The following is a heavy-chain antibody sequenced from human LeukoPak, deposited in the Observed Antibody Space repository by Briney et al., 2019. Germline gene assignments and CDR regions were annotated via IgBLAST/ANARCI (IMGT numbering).Heavy chain of an antibody. CDR2: INPNSGGT. J-gene: IGHJ4*02. CDR1: GYTFTGYY. Sequence: ASVKVSCKASGYTFTGYYMHWVRQAPGQGLEWMGWINPNSGGTNYAQKFQGRVTMTRDTSISTAYMELSRLRSDDTAVYYCARGFGSYYDSSGYYGRGPFDYWGQGTLVTVSS. CDR3: ARGFGSYYDSSGYYGRGPFDY. D-gene: IGHD3-22*01. V-gene: IGHV1-2*02.